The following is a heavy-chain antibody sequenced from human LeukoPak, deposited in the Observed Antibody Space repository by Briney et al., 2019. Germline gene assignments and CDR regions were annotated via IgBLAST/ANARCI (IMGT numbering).Heavy chain of an antibody. Sequence: GGSLRLSCAASEFSISNSAMSWVRQAPGKGLEWVSLIIASSGSTFYEDSVNGRFTISRHISRNTLYLQMNSLRAEDTAVYYCAKGAYDYIEMGYFDYWGQGTLVTVSS. J-gene: IGHJ4*02. D-gene: IGHD5-12*01. CDR3: AKGAYDYIEMGYFDY. CDR2: IIASSGST. CDR1: EFSISNSA. V-gene: IGHV3-23*01.